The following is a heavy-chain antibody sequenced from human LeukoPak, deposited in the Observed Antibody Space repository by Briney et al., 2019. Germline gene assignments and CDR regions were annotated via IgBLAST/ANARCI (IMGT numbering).Heavy chain of an antibody. V-gene: IGHV4-61*02. D-gene: IGHD3-22*01. Sequence: TLSLTCTVSGGSISSGSYYWSWIRQPAGKGLEWIGRIYTSGSTNYNPSLKSRVTISVDTSKNQFSLKLSSVTAADTAVYYCSAEPQDYYDSSGYSDYWGQGTLVTVSS. J-gene: IGHJ4*02. CDR1: GGSISSGSYY. CDR3: SAEPQDYYDSSGYSDY. CDR2: IYTSGST.